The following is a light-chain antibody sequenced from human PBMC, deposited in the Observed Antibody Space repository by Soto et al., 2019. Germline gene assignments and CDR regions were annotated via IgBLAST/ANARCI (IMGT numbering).Light chain of an antibody. CDR3: QKYDTYLIT. CDR1: QSISTF. Sequence: DIQMTQSPSTLSASVGDRVTITCRAIQSISTFLAWYQQKPGKAPKLLIYDASSLESGVPSRFSGSGSGTEFTLTISSLQPDDFATYYCQKYDTYLITFGQGTRLEIK. V-gene: IGKV1-5*01. CDR2: DAS. J-gene: IGKJ5*01.